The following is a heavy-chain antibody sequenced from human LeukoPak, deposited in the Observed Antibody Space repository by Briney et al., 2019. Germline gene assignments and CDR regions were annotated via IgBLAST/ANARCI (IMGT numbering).Heavy chain of an antibody. CDR1: GFTFSSYS. D-gene: IGHD6-19*01. V-gene: IGHV3-53*01. CDR3: ASYPSIAVAGTGGE. J-gene: IGHJ4*02. Sequence: GGSLRLSCAASGFTFSSYSMSWVRQAPGKGLEWVSVIYSGGSTYYADSVKGRFTISRDNSKNTLYLQMNSLRAEDTAVYYCASYPSIAVAGTGGEWGQGTLVTVSS. CDR2: IYSGGST.